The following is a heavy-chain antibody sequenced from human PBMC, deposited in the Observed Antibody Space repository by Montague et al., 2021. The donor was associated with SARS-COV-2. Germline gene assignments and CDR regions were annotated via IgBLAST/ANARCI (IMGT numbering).Heavy chain of an antibody. CDR2: IYYSGST. CDR3: ARGGGYYNYGLDV. V-gene: IGHV4-59*01. Sequence: SETLSLTCTVSGGSISNYYWSWIRQPPGRGLEWIGYIYYSGSTDYSPSLKSRGTISLDTSKNQFSLKVTSVTAAATAVYYCARGGGYYNYGLDVWGPGTTVTVSS. J-gene: IGHJ6*02. D-gene: IGHD3-22*01. CDR1: GGSISNYY.